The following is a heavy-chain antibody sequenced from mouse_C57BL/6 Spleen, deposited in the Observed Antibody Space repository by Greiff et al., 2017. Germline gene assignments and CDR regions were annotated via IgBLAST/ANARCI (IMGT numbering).Heavy chain of an antibody. CDR1: GYTFTSYW. CDR3: ARGGFGYYGSSFDY. V-gene: IGHV1-50*01. Sequence: QVQLQQPGAELVKPGASVKLSCKASGYTFTSYWMQWVKQRPGQGLEWIGEIDPSDSYTNYNQKFKGKATLTVDTSSSTAYMQLSSLTSEDSAVYYCARGGFGYYGSSFDYWGQGTTLTVSS. J-gene: IGHJ2*01. D-gene: IGHD1-1*01. CDR2: IDPSDSYT.